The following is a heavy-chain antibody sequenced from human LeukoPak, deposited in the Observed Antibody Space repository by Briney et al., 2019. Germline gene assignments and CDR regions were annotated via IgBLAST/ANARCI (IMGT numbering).Heavy chain of an antibody. CDR3: ARDLVVPAAYWFDP. J-gene: IGHJ5*02. Sequence: SETLSLTCAVYGGSFSGYYWSWIRQPPGKGLEWIGEINHSGSTNYNPSLKSRVTISVDTSKNQFSLKLSSVTAADTAVYYWARDLVVPAAYWFDPWGQGTLVTVSS. V-gene: IGHV4-34*01. CDR1: GGSFSGYY. D-gene: IGHD2-2*01. CDR2: INHSGST.